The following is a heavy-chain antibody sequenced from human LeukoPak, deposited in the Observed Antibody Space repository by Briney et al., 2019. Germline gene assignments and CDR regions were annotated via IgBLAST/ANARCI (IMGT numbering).Heavy chain of an antibody. V-gene: IGHV3-23*01. CDR3: AKRSVSSGYYPPSLDY. CDR2: ISGHGGST. D-gene: IGHD3-22*01. Sequence: GGSLKLSCEASGFTFRLSAMTWVRQAPGKGLECVSSISGHGGSTYYADSVKGRFTISRDNSKNTLYLQMNSLRAEDTAVYYCAKRSVSSGYYPPSLDYWGQGTLVTVSS. J-gene: IGHJ4*02. CDR1: GFTFRLSA.